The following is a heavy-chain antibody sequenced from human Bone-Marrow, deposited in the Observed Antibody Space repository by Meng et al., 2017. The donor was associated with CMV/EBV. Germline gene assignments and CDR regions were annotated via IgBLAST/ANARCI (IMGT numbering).Heavy chain of an antibody. D-gene: IGHD3-3*01. CDR3: AGESTLRFLETKGGPFDY. CDR1: GYTFTGYY. V-gene: IGHV1-2*02. CDR2: INPNSGGT. Sequence: QVQMVRSGAEVKKPGASLNVSCKASGYTFTGYYMHWVRQAPGQGLEWMGWINPNSGGTNYAQKFQGRVTMTRDTSISTAYMELSRLRSDDTAVYYCAGESTLRFLETKGGPFDYWGQGTLVTVSS. J-gene: IGHJ4*02.